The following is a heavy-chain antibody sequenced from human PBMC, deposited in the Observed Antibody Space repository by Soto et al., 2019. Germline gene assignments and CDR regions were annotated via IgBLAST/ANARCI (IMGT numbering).Heavy chain of an antibody. CDR1: GFTFSSYA. CDR3: ARDEGRAYDFWSGFIMERGIDY. J-gene: IGHJ4*02. D-gene: IGHD3-3*01. Sequence: GGSLRLSCAASGFTFSSYAMHWVRQAPGKGLEWVAVISYDGSNKYYADSVKGRFTISRDNSKNTLYLQMNSLRAEDTAVYYCARDEGRAYDFWSGFIMERGIDYWGQGTLVTVS. V-gene: IGHV3-30-3*01. CDR2: ISYDGSNK.